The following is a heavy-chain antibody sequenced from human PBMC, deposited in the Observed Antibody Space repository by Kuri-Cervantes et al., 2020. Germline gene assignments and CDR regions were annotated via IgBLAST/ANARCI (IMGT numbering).Heavy chain of an antibody. CDR1: GFTFSSYA. D-gene: IGHD2-15*01. Sequence: GESLKISCAASGFTFSSYAMHWVRQAPGKGLEWVAVIWYDGSNKYYADSVKGRFTISRDNSKNTLYLQMNSLRAEDTAVYYCAGLGYCSGGSCEGYFDYWGQGTLVTVSS. CDR2: IWYDGSNK. V-gene: IGHV3-33*08. CDR3: AGLGYCSGGSCEGYFDY. J-gene: IGHJ4*02.